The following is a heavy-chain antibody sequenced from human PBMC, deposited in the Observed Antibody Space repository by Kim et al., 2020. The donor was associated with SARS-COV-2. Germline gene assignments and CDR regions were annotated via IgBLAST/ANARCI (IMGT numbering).Heavy chain of an antibody. CDR2: INPNSGDT. V-gene: IGHV1-2*06. CDR3: ARGGYCGYEMGWFDP. D-gene: IGHD5-12*01. J-gene: IGHJ5*02. Sequence: ASVKVSCKASGYTFTGYDMHWVRQAPGQGLEWMGRINPNSGDTNYAQKFQGRVTMTRDTSISTAYMELSRLRSDDTAVYYCARGGYCGYEMGWFDPWGQGTLVTVSS. CDR1: GYTFTGYD.